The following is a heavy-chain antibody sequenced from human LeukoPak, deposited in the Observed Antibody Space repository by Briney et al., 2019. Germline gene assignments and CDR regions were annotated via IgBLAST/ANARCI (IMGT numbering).Heavy chain of an antibody. V-gene: IGHV3-33*01. CDR1: GFTFSRAG. CDR3: ARQRIGKSSGSGSPDY. Sequence: GRSLRLSYAPCGFTFSRAGMPSVRQAPGKRLEWGALIWCDGSNKDYADSVKGRFTISRDKSTNTLYLQMNSLRVQDTAVYYCARQRIGKSSGSGSPDYWGQGTLVTVSS. D-gene: IGHD3-10*01. CDR2: IWCDGSNK. J-gene: IGHJ4*02.